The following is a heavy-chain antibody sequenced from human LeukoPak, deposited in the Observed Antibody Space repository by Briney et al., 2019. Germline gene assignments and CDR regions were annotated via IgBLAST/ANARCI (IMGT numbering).Heavy chain of an antibody. D-gene: IGHD5-12*01. Sequence: GGSLRLSCAASGFTFSSYAMSWVRQAPGKGLEWVAFIRYDGSNKYYADSVKGRFTISRDNSKNTLYLQTNSLRAEDTAVYYCAKDLGWESGYDIFDYWGQGTLVTVSS. V-gene: IGHV3-30*02. CDR1: GFTFSSYA. CDR3: AKDLGWESGYDIFDY. CDR2: IRYDGSNK. J-gene: IGHJ4*02.